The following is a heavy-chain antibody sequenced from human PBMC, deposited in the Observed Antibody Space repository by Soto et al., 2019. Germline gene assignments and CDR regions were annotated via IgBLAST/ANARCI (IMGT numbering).Heavy chain of an antibody. D-gene: IGHD3-10*01. Sequence: EVQLLESGGGLVQPGGSLRLSCGASGFTLSSYSMNWVRQPPGRGLEWVSFISGSGDITYYANSVKGRFSVSRDNPKNTLYLQMNNLRAEDTAVCYCRLWFGVSAGSIYGLDVWGQGTTVAVSS. J-gene: IGHJ6*02. CDR2: ISGSGDIT. CDR3: RLWFGVSAGSIYGLDV. CDR1: GFTLSSYS. V-gene: IGHV3-23*01.